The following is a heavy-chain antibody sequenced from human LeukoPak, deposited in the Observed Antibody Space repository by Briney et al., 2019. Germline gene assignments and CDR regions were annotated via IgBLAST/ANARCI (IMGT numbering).Heavy chain of an antibody. CDR3: ARGLRPDDAFDI. V-gene: IGHV1-69*04. D-gene: IGHD6-25*01. CDR1: GGTFSSYA. J-gene: IGHJ3*02. Sequence: RASVKVSCKASGGTFSSYAISWVRQAPGQGLEWMGRIIPILGIANYAQKFQGRVTITADKSTSTAYMELSSLRSEDTAVYYCARGLRPDDAFDIWGQGTMVTVSS. CDR2: IIPILGIA.